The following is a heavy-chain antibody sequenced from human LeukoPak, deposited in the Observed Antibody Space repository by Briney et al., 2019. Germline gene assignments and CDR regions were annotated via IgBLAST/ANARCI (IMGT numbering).Heavy chain of an antibody. Sequence: SETLSLTCAVYGGSFSGYYWSWIRQPPGKGLEWIGEINHRGSTNYNPSLKSRVTISVDTSKNQFSLKPSSVTAADTGVYFLAKYCTNGVCYRPNWFDPWGQGTLVTVSS. D-gene: IGHD2-8*01. CDR1: GGSFSGYY. CDR3: AKYCTNGVCYRPNWFDP. J-gene: IGHJ5*02. CDR2: INHRGST. V-gene: IGHV4-34*01.